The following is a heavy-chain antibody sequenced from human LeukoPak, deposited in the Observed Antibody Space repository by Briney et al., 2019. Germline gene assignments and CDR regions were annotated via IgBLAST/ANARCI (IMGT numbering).Heavy chain of an antibody. CDR2: IWYDGSNK. J-gene: IGHJ6*02. CDR1: GFTFSSYG. Sequence: GGSLRLSCAASGFTFSSYGMHWVRQAPGKGLEWVAVIWYDGSNKYYADSVKGRFTISRDNSKNTLYLQMNSLRAEDTAVYYCARDLQGIVVVPAAMRSLYYYYGMDVWGQGTTVTVSS. CDR3: ARDLQGIVVVPAAMRSLYYYYGMDV. V-gene: IGHV3-33*01. D-gene: IGHD2-2*01.